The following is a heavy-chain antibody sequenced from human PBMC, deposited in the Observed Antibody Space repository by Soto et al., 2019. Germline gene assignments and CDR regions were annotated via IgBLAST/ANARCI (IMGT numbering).Heavy chain of an antibody. V-gene: IGHV5-51*01. D-gene: IGHD3-10*01. CDR2: IYPGDSDT. CDR1: GYSFTSYW. Sequence: GESLKISCKGSGYSFTSYWIGWVRQMPGKGLEWMGIIYPGDSDTRYSPSFQGQVTISADKSISTAYLQWSSLKASDTRNDPSFTGQVTTSADKSISTAYLQWSSLKASDTAMYYCARQSRSSGWYEKIPYDAFDIWGQGTMVTVSS. CDR3: FTGQVTTSADKSISTAYLQWSSLKASDTAMYYCARQSRSSGWYEKIPYDAFDI. J-gene: IGHJ3*02.